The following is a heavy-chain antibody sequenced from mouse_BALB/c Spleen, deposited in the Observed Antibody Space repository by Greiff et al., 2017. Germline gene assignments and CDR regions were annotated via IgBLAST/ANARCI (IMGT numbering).Heavy chain of an antibody. CDR2: IYPGSGST. CDR1: GYTFTSYW. J-gene: IGHJ2*01. V-gene: IGHV1S22*01. Sequence: LQQPGSELVRPGASVKLSCKASGYTFTSYWMHWVKQRHGQGLEWIGNIYPGSGSTNYDEKFKSKGTLTVDTSSSTAYMQLSSLTSEDSAVYYCARFDGYYGYWGQGTTLTVSS. D-gene: IGHD2-3*01. CDR3: ARFDGYYGY.